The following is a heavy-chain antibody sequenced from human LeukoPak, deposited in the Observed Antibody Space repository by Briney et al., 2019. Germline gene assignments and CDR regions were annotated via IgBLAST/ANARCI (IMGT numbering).Heavy chain of an antibody. J-gene: IGHJ3*02. CDR3: ARDMYHHRTTPEAFDI. CDR2: ISSSGSTI. Sequence: PGGSLRLSCAASGFTFSDYYMSWIRQAPGKGLEWVSYISSSGSTIYYADSVKGRFTISRDNAKNSLYLQMNSLRAEDTAVYYCARDMYHHRTTPEAFDIWGQGTMVTVSS. D-gene: IGHD2-15*01. V-gene: IGHV3-11*01. CDR1: GFTFSDYY.